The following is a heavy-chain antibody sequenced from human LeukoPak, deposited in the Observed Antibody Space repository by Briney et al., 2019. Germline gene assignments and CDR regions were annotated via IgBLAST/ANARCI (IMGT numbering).Heavy chain of an antibody. CDR1: GGSISSSSYY. J-gene: IGHJ6*03. CDR3: ARDRKYYYHMDV. D-gene: IGHD1-14*01. Sequence: SETLSLTCTVSGGSISSSSYYWGWIRQPPGKGLEWIGSIYYSGSTYYNPSLKTRVTISVDTSKNQFSLNLTSLTAADTAVYYCARDRKYYYHMDVWGKGTTVTVSS. V-gene: IGHV4-39*07. CDR2: IYYSGST.